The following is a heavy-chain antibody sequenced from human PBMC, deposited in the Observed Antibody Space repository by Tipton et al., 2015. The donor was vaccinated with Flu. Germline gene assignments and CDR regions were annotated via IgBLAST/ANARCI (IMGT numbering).Heavy chain of an antibody. Sequence: GLVKPSETLSLICTVTGASVRSSRYYWTWVRQSPGKGLECIGTFYDSGRIYYKPSLKSRVIMSFDTSKNQFDLRLSYVTAADTATYYCLRVGDSSVSYGLDTWGPGTLVNVSS. D-gene: IGHD3-22*01. CDR3: LRVGDSSVSYGLDT. CDR1: GASVRSSRYY. J-gene: IGHJ5*01. CDR2: FYDSGRI. V-gene: IGHV4-39*06.